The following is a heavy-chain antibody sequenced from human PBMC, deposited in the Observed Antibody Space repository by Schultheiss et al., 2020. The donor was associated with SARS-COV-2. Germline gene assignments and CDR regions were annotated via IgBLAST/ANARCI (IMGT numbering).Heavy chain of an antibody. CDR3: ARVVSAVAGTDAFDI. CDR2: IYYSGST. V-gene: IGHV4-61*01. CDR1: GYSISSGYY. J-gene: IGHJ3*02. Sequence: SQTLSLTCTVSGYSISSGYYWSWIRQPPGKGLEWIGYIYYSGSTNYNPSLKSRVTISVDTSKNQFSLKLSSVTAADTAVYYCARVVSAVAGTDAFDIWGQGTMVTVSS. D-gene: IGHD6-19*01.